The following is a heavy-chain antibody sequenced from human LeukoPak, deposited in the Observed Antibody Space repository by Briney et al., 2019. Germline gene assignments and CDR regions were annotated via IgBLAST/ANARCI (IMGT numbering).Heavy chain of an antibody. CDR3: ARRGSGWYYFDY. CDR1: GGSISSSSYY. V-gene: IGHV4-39*01. Sequence: SETLSLTCTVSGGSISSSSYYWGWIRQPPGKGLEWIGSIYYSGSTYYNPSLKSRVTISVDTSKNQFSLKLSSVTAADTAVYYCARRGSGWYYFDYWGQGTLVTVSS. CDR2: IYYSGST. D-gene: IGHD6-19*01. J-gene: IGHJ4*02.